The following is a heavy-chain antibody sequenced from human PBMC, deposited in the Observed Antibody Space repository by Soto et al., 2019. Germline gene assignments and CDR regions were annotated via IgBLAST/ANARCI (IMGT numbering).Heavy chain of an antibody. D-gene: IGHD3-10*01. V-gene: IGHV4-30-2*01. Sequence: SETLSLTCAVSGGSISSGGSSWSWIRQPPGKGLEWIGYIYHSGSTYYSPALKSRVTISVDTSKNQFSLRLSSVTAADTAVYYCARHGSRIVDYWGQGTLVTVSS. CDR2: IYHSGST. CDR3: ARHGSRIVDY. J-gene: IGHJ4*02. CDR1: GGSISSGGSS.